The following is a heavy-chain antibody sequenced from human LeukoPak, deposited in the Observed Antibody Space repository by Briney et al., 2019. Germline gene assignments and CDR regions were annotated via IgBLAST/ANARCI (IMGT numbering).Heavy chain of an antibody. Sequence: GGSLRLSCAASGFTFSSYWMSWVRQAPGKGLEWVANIKQDGSEKYYVDSVKGRFTISRDNAKNSLYLQMNSLRAEDTAVYYCARSERFLEWYFDYWDQGTLVTVSS. CDR3: ARSERFLEWYFDY. CDR2: IKQDGSEK. J-gene: IGHJ4*02. CDR1: GFTFSSYW. V-gene: IGHV3-7*01. D-gene: IGHD3-3*01.